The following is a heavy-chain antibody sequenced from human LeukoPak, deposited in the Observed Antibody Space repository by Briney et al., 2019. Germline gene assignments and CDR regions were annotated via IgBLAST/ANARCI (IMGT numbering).Heavy chain of an antibody. CDR1: GGAINSRHW. CDR2: IYQSAST. CDR3: ARHQVGVNTFDY. V-gene: IGHV4-4*02. Sequence: SETLSLTCAVPGGAINSRHWWSWVRPPPGKGLEWIGEIYQSASTNYNPSFKNRVTISVDWSKNQFSLGLSSVTAADTAVYYCARHQVGVNTFDYWGQGILVTVSP. D-gene: IGHD1-26*01. J-gene: IGHJ4*02.